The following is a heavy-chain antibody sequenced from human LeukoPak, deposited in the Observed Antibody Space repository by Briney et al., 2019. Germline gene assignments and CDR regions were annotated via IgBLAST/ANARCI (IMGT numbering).Heavy chain of an antibody. D-gene: IGHD2-2*01. CDR1: GFTFSSHG. V-gene: IGHV3-30*02. CDR3: AKDQPRAYFDY. J-gene: IGHJ4*02. CDR2: VRSDGTTK. Sequence: GGSLRLSCAASGFTFSSHGMHWVRQAPGKGLEWVAFVRSDGTTKYYADSVKGRFTISRDNSKNTMYLQMNSLRAEDTAVYYCAKDQPRAYFDYWGQGTLGTVSS.